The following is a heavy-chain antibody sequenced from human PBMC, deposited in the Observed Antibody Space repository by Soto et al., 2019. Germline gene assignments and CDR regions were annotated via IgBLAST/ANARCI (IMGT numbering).Heavy chain of an antibody. CDR1: GFTFGDYA. D-gene: IGHD3-22*01. J-gene: IGHJ3*02. V-gene: IGHV3-49*03. Sequence: GSLLLACPASGFTFGDYAMSWFRQAPGKGLEWVGFIRSKAYGGTTEYAASVKGRFTISRDDSKSIAYLQMNSLKTEDTAVYYCTREGYYYDSSGYYYFEDAFDIWGQGTMVTV. CDR3: TREGYYYDSSGYYYFEDAFDI. CDR2: IRSKAYGGTT.